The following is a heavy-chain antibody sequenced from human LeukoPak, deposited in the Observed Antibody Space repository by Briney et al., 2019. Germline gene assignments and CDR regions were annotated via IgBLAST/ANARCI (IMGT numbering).Heavy chain of an antibody. D-gene: IGHD3-16*01. V-gene: IGHV4-39*07. CDR3: ARIKKGDYMDV. J-gene: IGHJ6*03. CDR1: GGSISSSPYY. Sequence: SETLSLTCTVSGGSISSSPYYWGWIRQPPGKGLEWIGSMYYSGSTYQNPSLKSRITISVDTSKNQSSLRLNSVIAADTAVYYCARIKKGDYMDVWGKGTTVTVSS. CDR2: MYYSGST.